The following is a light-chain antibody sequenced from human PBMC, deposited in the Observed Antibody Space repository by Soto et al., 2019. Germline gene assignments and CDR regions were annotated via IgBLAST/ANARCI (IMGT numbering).Light chain of an antibody. CDR2: SAS. V-gene: IGKV1-16*02. CDR1: QDISNY. CDR3: QQYDSYPWT. J-gene: IGKJ1*01. Sequence: DLQMTQSPSSLSASVGDRVTITCRASQDISNYLAWIQQKPGKAPKSLIFSASGLQNGVPSKFRGSGSGTDFTLTISSLEPEDFATYFCQQYDSYPWTFGQGTKVEIK.